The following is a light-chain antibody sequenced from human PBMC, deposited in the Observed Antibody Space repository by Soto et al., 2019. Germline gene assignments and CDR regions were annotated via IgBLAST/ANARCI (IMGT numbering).Light chain of an antibody. CDR3: TSFTSSSTWV. J-gene: IGLJ3*02. CDR1: SSDVGTYNR. Sequence: QSVLTQPPSVSGSPGQSVTISCTGTSSDVGTYNRLSWYQQPPGTAPKLMIYEVSNRPSGVSNRFSGSKSGYTASLTISELQAEDEADYYCTSFTSSSTWVFGGGTK. V-gene: IGLV2-18*02. CDR2: EVS.